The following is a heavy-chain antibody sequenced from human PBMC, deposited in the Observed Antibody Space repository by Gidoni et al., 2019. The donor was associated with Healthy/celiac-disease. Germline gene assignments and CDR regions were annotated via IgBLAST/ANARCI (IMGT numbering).Heavy chain of an antibody. CDR2: INQSGST. Sequence: QVPLQQWGAGLLKPSETLSLPCAAYGGYFSGYYWSWLRQPPGKGLAWIGEINQSGSTNYNPSLKSRVTISVDTSKNQFSLKLSSVTAADTAVYYCARGGIAAAGTPDDYWGQGTLVTVSS. J-gene: IGHJ4*02. V-gene: IGHV4-34*01. CDR1: GGYFSGYY. CDR3: ARGGIAAAGTPDDY. D-gene: IGHD6-13*01.